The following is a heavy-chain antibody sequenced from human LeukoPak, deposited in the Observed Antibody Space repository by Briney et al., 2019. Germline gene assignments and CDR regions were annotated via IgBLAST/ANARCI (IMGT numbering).Heavy chain of an antibody. CDR1: GFTFSSYA. CDR3: AKTAGIAVAGRDFDY. J-gene: IGHJ4*02. CDR2: ISGSGGST. D-gene: IGHD6-19*01. Sequence: QPGGSLRLSCAASGFTFSSYAMSWVRQAPGKGLEWVSAISGSGGSTHYADSVKGRFTISRDNSKNTPYLQMNSLRAEDTAVYYCAKTAGIAVAGRDFDYWGQGTLVTVSS. V-gene: IGHV3-23*01.